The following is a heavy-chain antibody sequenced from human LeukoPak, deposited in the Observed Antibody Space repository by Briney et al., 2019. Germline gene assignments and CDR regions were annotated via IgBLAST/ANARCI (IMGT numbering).Heavy chain of an antibody. D-gene: IGHD2-8*02. Sequence: SETLSLTCTVSGGSLSSSSYYWGWIRQPPGKGLEWIGIVYYSGSTYYNPSLKRRVPISVDTSKNQFSLKLSSVTAADTAVYYCASLRIGSFPGGDFDYWGQGTLVTVSS. J-gene: IGHJ4*02. CDR1: GGSLSSSSYY. CDR3: ASLRIGSFPGGDFDY. CDR2: VYYSGST. V-gene: IGHV4-39*01.